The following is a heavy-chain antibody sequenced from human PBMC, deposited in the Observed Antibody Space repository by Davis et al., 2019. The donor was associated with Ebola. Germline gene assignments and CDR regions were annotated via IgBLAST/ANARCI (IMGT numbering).Heavy chain of an antibody. V-gene: IGHV1-18*01. CDR1: GYTFTSYG. D-gene: IGHD6-13*01. CDR3: AISGGSSSSWGLYHFDY. Sequence: AASVKVSCKASGYTFTSYGISWVRQAPGQGLEWMGWISDYNDNTNYAQKLQGRVTMTTDTSTSTAYMELRSLRSDDTAVYYCAISGGSSSSWGLYHFDYWGQGTLVTVSS. CDR2: ISDYNDNT. J-gene: IGHJ4*02.